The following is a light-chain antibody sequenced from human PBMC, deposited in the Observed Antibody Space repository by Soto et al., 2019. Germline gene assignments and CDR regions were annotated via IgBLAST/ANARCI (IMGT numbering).Light chain of an antibody. CDR1: SSDVGAYKY. CDR2: EVT. V-gene: IGLV2-8*01. Sequence: QLVLTQPPSASGSPGQSVTISCTGTSSDVGAYKYVSWCQQYPGKAPKLMIYEVTKRPSGVPDRFSGSKSGNTASLTVSGLQAEDEADYYCTSYVGNDIWVFGGGTKVTVL. J-gene: IGLJ3*02. CDR3: TSYVGNDIWV.